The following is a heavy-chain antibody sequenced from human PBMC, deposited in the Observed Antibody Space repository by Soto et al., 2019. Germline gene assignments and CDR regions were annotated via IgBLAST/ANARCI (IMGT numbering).Heavy chain of an antibody. CDR2: VYSTGGV. CDR1: GDSIGRFY. CDR3: ARDLSGTGLDI. V-gene: IGHV4-4*07. J-gene: IGHJ6*02. D-gene: IGHD1-26*01. Sequence: QLQLHESGPGLVKPSETLSLTCNVSGDSIGRFYWSWIRQSAGKGLEWIGRVYSTGGVTYHPALKGRVTISLDRSNNHVSLEMNSVTAADTAVYFCARDLSGTGLDIWGRGTRVSVSS.